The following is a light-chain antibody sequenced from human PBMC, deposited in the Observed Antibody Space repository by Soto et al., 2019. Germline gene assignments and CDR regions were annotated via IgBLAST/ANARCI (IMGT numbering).Light chain of an antibody. Sequence: EVVMTQSPATLSVSPGEGVTLSCRASQGIGDTLAWYQHKPGQTPRLLIYDTSTRATGVPARFSGSRSGTDFTLTISRLEPEDFALYYCQQYGNSPLTFGGGTKVDIK. CDR3: QQYGNSPLT. CDR1: QGIGDT. J-gene: IGKJ4*01. V-gene: IGKV3-15*01. CDR2: DTS.